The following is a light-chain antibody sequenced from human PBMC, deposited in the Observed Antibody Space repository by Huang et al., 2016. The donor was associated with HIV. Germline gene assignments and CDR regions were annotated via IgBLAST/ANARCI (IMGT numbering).Light chain of an antibody. Sequence: DIQMTQSPSSLSASVGDRVTLTCRASQSISSYLNWYLHKPGKAPKLLIYAASSLQSGVQSRFSGSGSGTDFTLTISSLQPEDFATYYCQQSYSTPITFGQGTRLEIK. J-gene: IGKJ5*01. CDR2: AAS. V-gene: IGKV1-39*01. CDR1: QSISSY. CDR3: QQSYSTPIT.